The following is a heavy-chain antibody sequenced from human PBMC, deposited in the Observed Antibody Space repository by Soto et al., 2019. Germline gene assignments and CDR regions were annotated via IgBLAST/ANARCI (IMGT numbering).Heavy chain of an antibody. CDR2: ISYDGSNK. CDR3: AKDVPQSGSPDY. J-gene: IGHJ4*02. D-gene: IGHD1-26*01. CDR1: GFTFSSYG. V-gene: IGHV3-30*18. Sequence: QVQLVESGGGVVQPGRSLRLSCAASGFTFSSYGMHWVRQAPGKGLEWVAVISYDGSNKYYADSVKGRFTISRDNSKNTLYLQMNSLRAEDTAVYYCAKDVPQSGSPDYWGQGTLVTVSS.